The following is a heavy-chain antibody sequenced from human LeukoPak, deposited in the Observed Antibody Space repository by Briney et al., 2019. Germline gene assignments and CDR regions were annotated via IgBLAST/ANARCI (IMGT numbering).Heavy chain of an antibody. Sequence: ASVKVSCKVSGYTLTELSMHWVRQAPGKGLEWMGGFDPEDGETIYAQKFQGRVTMTRDTSINTAYMDLSRLRSDDTAVYYCARDWLLRYSEGGFDYWGQGTLVTVSS. CDR3: ARDWLLRYSEGGFDY. J-gene: IGHJ4*02. V-gene: IGHV1-24*01. D-gene: IGHD3-9*01. CDR2: FDPEDGET. CDR1: GYTLTELS.